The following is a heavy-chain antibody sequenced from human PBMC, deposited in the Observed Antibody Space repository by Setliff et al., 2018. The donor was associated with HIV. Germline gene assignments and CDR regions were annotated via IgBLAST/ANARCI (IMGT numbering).Heavy chain of an antibody. CDR1: GGFSDRYF. J-gene: IGHJ5*02. Sequence: SETLSLTCTVSGGFSDRYFWSWVRQPPGKGLEWIGYIYTSDIIVYNPSLKSRVTISEDTSKNQFSLKLSSVTAADTAVYYCARLFIPNYFDPWGQGTLVTVSS. V-gene: IGHV4-59*01. CDR2: IYTSDII. D-gene: IGHD2-21*01. CDR3: ARLFIPNYFDP.